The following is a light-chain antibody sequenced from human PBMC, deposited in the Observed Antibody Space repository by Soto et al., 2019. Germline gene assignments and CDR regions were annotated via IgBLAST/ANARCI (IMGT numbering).Light chain of an antibody. V-gene: IGKV3-11*01. CDR2: DAS. CDR1: QSVSSY. CDR3: QQRRNWPPIT. J-gene: IGKJ5*01. Sequence: ETVLTQSPATLSLSPGERATLSCRASQSVSSYLAWYQQKPGQAPRLLIYDASNRATGIPARFSGSGSGTDFTLTISSLEREDFAVYYCQQRRNWPPITFGQGTRLEIK.